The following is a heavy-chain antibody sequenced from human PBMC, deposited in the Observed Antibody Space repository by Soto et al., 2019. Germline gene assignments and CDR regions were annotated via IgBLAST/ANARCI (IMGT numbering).Heavy chain of an antibody. Sequence: QVQLQESGPGLVKPSETLSLTCTVSGGSISSYYWSWIRQPPGKGLEWIGYIYYSGSTNYNPSLKIRVTISVDTSKNQFSLKLSSVTAADTAVYYCARAPPPTTVTTRYFDLWGRGTLVTVSS. CDR1: GGSISSYY. D-gene: IGHD4-17*01. V-gene: IGHV4-59*01. J-gene: IGHJ2*01. CDR2: IYYSGST. CDR3: ARAPPPTTVTTRYFDL.